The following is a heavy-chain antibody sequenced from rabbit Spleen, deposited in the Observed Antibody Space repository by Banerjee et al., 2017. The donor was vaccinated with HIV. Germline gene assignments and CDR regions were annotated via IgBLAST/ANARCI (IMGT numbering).Heavy chain of an antibody. Sequence: QEQLEESGGGLVKPEGSLTLTCKASGVSFNDKDVMCWVRQAPGKGLEWIGYIDPVFGITYYANWVNGRFPISRENAQNTVFLQMTSLTAADTATYFCARAVGDNWDALIRLDIWGPGTLVTVS. CDR1: GVSFNDKD. D-gene: IGHD4-2*01. V-gene: IGHV1S47*01. CDR2: IDPVFGIT. J-gene: IGHJ3*01. CDR3: ARAVGDNWDALIRLDI.